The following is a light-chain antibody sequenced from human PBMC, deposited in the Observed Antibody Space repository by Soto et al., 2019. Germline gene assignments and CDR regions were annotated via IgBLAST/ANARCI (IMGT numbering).Light chain of an antibody. CDR3: QQYYSTRT. J-gene: IGKJ1*01. CDR2: WAS. V-gene: IGKV4-1*01. CDR1: QSVLYSSNNKNY. Sequence: DIVMTQSPDSLAVSLGERATINCKSSQSVLYSSNNKNYLAWYQQKPGQPPKLLIYWASTRESGVPDRFSGSGSGTDFTLTISSLQAEDGAGYYCQQYYSTRTFGQGTNVEIK.